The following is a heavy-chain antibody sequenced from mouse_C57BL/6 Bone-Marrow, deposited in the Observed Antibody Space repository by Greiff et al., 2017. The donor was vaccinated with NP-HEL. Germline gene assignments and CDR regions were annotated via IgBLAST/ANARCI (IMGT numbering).Heavy chain of an antibody. CDR2: SRNKANDYTT. D-gene: IGHD2-4*01. Sequence: DVKLVESGGGLVQSGRSLRLSCATSGFTFSDFYMEWVRQAPGKGLEWIAASRNKANDYTTEYSASVKGRFIVSRDTSQSILYLQMNALRAEDTAIYYCARAPLYYDYDVNWYFDVWGTGTTVTVSS. CDR3: ARAPLYYDYDVNWYFDV. V-gene: IGHV7-1*01. CDR1: GFTFSDFY. J-gene: IGHJ1*03.